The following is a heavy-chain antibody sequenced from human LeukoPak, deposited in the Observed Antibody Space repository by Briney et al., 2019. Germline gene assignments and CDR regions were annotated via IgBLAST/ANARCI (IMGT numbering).Heavy chain of an antibody. J-gene: IGHJ3*02. D-gene: IGHD3-10*01. Sequence: GSLRLSCAGSAFTFSSYWMSWVRQAPGKGPEWVANIKDDGSEKYYLDSVKGRFTISRDNAKNSLYLQMNSLRAEDTAVYSCARIKEYGFDIWGQGTMVTVSS. V-gene: IGHV3-7*01. CDR2: IKDDGSEK. CDR1: AFTFSSYW. CDR3: ARIKEYGFDI.